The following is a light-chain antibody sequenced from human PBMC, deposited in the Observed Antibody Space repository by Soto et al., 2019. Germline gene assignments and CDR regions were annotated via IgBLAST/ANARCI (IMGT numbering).Light chain of an antibody. CDR1: QSISDT. Sequence: EIVMTQSPATLSVSPGGRVTLSCRASQSISDTIAWYQQKPGQAPRLLIYDASNRATGIPARFSGSGSGTDFTLTISSLEPEDFAVYYCQQRSNWPLITFGQGTRLENK. V-gene: IGKV3-11*01. CDR3: QQRSNWPLIT. CDR2: DAS. J-gene: IGKJ5*01.